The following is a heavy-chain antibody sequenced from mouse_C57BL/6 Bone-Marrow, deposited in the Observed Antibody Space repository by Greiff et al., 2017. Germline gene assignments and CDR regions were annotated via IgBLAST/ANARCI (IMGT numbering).Heavy chain of an antibody. Sequence: LQESGAELVKPGASVKISCKASGYAFSSYWMNWVKQRPGKGLEWIGQIYPGDGDTNYNGKFKGKATLTADKSSSTAYMQLSSLTYEDSAVYFCARYYGSSYSYYFDYWGQGTTLTVSS. D-gene: IGHD1-1*01. CDR2: IYPGDGDT. V-gene: IGHV1-80*01. CDR1: GYAFSSYW. CDR3: ARYYGSSYSYYFDY. J-gene: IGHJ2*01.